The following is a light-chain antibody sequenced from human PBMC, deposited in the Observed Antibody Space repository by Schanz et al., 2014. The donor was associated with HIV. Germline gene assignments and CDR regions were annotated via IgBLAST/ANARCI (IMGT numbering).Light chain of an antibody. V-gene: IGKV1-5*03. CDR3: QLYGDSRGT. J-gene: IGKJ4*02. Sequence: DIQMTQSPSTLSASVGDRVTITCRASQSISWWLAWYQQKPGQAPNLLISEASTLESGVPSRFSGTGSGTEFTLSISRLEPEDFAVYYCQLYGDSRGTFGGGTKVDI. CDR1: QSISWW. CDR2: EAS.